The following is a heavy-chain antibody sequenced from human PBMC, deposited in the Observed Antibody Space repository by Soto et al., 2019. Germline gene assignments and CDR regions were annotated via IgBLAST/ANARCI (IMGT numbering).Heavy chain of an antibody. CDR3: ASGVRGAYGLDI. CDR1: GFTFSSYW. CDR2: INSDGSRT. Sequence: EVQLVESGGGLVQPGGSLRLSCAASGFTFSSYWMHWVRQAPGKGLVWVSRINSDGSRTNYADSVKGRFTISRDNAKNTLYLQMNSLRAEETAVYYCASGVRGAYGLDIWGQGTMVTVSS. J-gene: IGHJ3*02. V-gene: IGHV3-74*01. D-gene: IGHD2-21*01.